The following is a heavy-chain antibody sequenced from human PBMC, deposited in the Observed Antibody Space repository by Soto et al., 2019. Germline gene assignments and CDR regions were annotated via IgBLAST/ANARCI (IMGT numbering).Heavy chain of an antibody. D-gene: IGHD3-10*01. J-gene: IGHJ4*02. CDR1: GYTFTSYA. Sequence: QVQLVQSGAEVKKPGASVKVSCKASGYTFTSYAISWVRQAPGQGLEWMGWISAYNGNTNYAQKLQGRVTMTTDTTPTTAYMEPRSVRSDGTAVYYSARSGPPAGYWCQGTVVTVSS. CDR3: ARSGPPAGY. CDR2: ISAYNGNT. V-gene: IGHV1-18*01.